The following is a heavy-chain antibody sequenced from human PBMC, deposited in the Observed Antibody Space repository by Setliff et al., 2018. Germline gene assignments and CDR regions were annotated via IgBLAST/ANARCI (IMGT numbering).Heavy chain of an antibody. CDR2: IHHSGKA. CDR1: GFSISSGYY. J-gene: IGHJ5*02. Sequence: PSETLSLTCAVSGFSISSGYYWGWIRQPPGKGLEWIVNIHHSGKAYYNPSLKSRVTMSVDTSKNHVPLKLSSVTVADTAVYYCARAHTWSLPNDNSGYPGWFDPWGQGTLVTVSS. D-gene: IGHD3-22*01. V-gene: IGHV4-38-2*01. CDR3: ARAHTWSLPNDNSGYPGWFDP.